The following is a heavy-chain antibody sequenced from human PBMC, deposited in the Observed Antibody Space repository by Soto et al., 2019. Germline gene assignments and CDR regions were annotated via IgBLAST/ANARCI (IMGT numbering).Heavy chain of an antibody. CDR1: GFTFSSYS. D-gene: IGHD6-13*01. J-gene: IGHJ6*02. V-gene: IGHV3-21*01. CDR3: ATSAYSRKGDYYYYGMDV. CDR2: ISSSSSYI. Sequence: EVQLVESGGGLVKPGGSLRLSCAASGFTFSSYSMNWVRQAPGKGLEWVSSISSSSSYIYYADSVKGRFTISRDNAKNSLYLQMNRLRAEDTAVYYCATSAYSRKGDYYYYGMDVWGQGTTVTVSS.